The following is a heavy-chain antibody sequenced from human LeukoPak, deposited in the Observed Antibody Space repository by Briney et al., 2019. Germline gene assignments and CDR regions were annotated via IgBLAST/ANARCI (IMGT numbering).Heavy chain of an antibody. Sequence: GPVKVSCKASGYTFTTYQMYWVRQAPGQGLERMGIVNPNGGSTIYAQKFQGRVTVTTDTSTSTVYMELRSLTSEDTAVYYCARKPLNDYGAHFEYWGQGTLVTVS. CDR2: VNPNGGST. V-gene: IGHV1-46*01. D-gene: IGHD4-17*01. CDR1: GYTFTTYQ. CDR3: ARKPLNDYGAHFEY. J-gene: IGHJ4*02.